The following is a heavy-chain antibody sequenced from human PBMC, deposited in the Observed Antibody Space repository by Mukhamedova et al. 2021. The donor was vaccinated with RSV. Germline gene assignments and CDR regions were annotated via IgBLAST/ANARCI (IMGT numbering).Heavy chain of an antibody. CDR1: GGSISGPY. V-gene: IGHV4-59*11. J-gene: IGHJ3*02. CDR3: ARSLGGAGSSLDGFDI. Sequence: GGSISGPYWSWIRQSPGKRLEWIGNVYYSGSTNYNPSLKSRVTILVDTSKNQFSLKLSSVTAADTAVYYCARSLGGAGSSLDGFDI. CDR2: VYYSGST. D-gene: IGHD3-10*01.